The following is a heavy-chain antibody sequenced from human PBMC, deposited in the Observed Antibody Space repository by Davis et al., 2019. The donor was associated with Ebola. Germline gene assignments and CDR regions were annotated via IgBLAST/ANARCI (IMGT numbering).Heavy chain of an antibody. CDR2: ILYDESET. CDR3: VRDFFEFSSSSFSDY. Sequence: GESLKISCAASGFTFSRFGMHWVRQAPGKGLEWLTYILYDESETSYADSVKGRFTISRDNSKNMLYLQMNSLRTDDTAMYYCVRDFFEFSSSSFSDYWGQGTLVTVSS. J-gene: IGHJ4*02. D-gene: IGHD6-6*01. CDR1: GFTFSRFG. V-gene: IGHV3-30*03.